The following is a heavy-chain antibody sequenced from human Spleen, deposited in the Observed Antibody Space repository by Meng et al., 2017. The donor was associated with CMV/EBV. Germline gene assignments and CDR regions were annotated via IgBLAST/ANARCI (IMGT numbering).Heavy chain of an antibody. J-gene: IGHJ3*02. D-gene: IGHD3-22*01. Sequence: SGFTFSSYGMHWVRQDPGKGLEWVAFIRYDGSNKYYGDSVKGRFTISRDNSKNTLDLQMNSLRAEDTAVYHCAKDSYESSGYYNVLDIWGQGTMVTVSS. CDR2: IRYDGSNK. CDR3: AKDSYESSGYYNVLDI. CDR1: GFTFSSYG. V-gene: IGHV3-30*02.